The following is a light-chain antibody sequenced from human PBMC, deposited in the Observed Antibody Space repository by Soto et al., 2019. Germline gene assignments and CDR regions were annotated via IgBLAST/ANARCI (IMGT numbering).Light chain of an antibody. Sequence: DIQMTQSPSSLSASVGDRVTITCRASQSITSYLNWYQQKPGKAPELLIHAASSLQSGVPSRFSGSGSGTDFTLTISSLQPEDFATYYCQQTYGTPQTFGKGTKADIK. J-gene: IGKJ1*01. CDR1: QSITSY. CDR3: QQTYGTPQT. CDR2: AAS. V-gene: IGKV1-39*01.